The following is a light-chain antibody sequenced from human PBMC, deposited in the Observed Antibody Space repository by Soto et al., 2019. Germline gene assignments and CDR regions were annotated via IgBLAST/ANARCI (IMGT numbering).Light chain of an antibody. CDR3: QQYNSFPRT. Sequence: DIQMTQSPSTLSASVGDRVTITCRASQSISSWLAWYQQKPGKAPKLLIYKASSLESGVPSRFSGSESGTEFTLTISSLQPDYFATYYCQQYNSFPRTFGQGTKVEIK. CDR1: QSISSW. V-gene: IGKV1-5*03. CDR2: KAS. J-gene: IGKJ1*01.